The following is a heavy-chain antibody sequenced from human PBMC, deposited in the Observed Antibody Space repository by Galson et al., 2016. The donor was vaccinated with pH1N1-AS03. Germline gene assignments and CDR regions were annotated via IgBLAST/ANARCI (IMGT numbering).Heavy chain of an antibody. CDR2: IDPSDSYT. J-gene: IGHJ3*02. Sequence: QSGAEVKKPGESLKISCKGSGYTFTNYWINWVRQMPGKGLEWMGRIDPSDSYTNYSPSFQGHVTFSTDKSISTAYLQWHSLKASDTAMYYCARLMFRGRQNSGNAVDIWGQGRMVTVSP. CDR3: ARLMFRGRQNSGNAVDI. V-gene: IGHV5-10-1*01. CDR1: GYTFTNYW. D-gene: IGHD3-10*01.